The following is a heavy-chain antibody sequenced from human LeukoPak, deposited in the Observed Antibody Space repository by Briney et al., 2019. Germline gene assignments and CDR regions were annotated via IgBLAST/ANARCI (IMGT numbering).Heavy chain of an antibody. CDR3: ARDRVSSGWYLNWFDP. CDR1: NGSINTYY. D-gene: IGHD6-19*01. V-gene: IGHV4-4*07. J-gene: IGHJ5*02. Sequence: SETLSLTCTVSNGSINTYYWSWVRQSAGKGLEWIGRIHSSGSTNSNPSLKSRLTMSVDTSKNQFSLKLRSVTAADTAVYYCARDRVSSGWYLNWFDPWGQGTPVTVSS. CDR2: IHSSGST.